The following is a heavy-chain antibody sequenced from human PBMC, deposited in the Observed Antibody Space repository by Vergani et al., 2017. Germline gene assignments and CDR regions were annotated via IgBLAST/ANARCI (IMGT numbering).Heavy chain of an antibody. V-gene: IGHV4-39*07. J-gene: IGHJ6*03. CDR2: IYYSGST. CDR3: ARDSSLIAQLVVYYYDMDV. D-gene: IGHD6-6*01. Sequence: QLQLQESGPGLVKPSETLSLTCTVSGGSIRSSSYYWGWIRQPPGKGLEWIGSIYYSGSTYYNPSPKSRVTISVDTSKNQFSLKLSSVTAADTAVYYCARDSSLIAQLVVYYYDMDVWGKGTTVTVSS. CDR1: GGSIRSSSYY.